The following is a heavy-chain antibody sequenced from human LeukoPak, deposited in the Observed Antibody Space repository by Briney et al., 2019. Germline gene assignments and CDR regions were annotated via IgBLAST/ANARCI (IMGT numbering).Heavy chain of an antibody. D-gene: IGHD6-19*01. CDR1: GGSISSSSYY. J-gene: IGHJ4*02. CDR2: ISYSGST. V-gene: IGHV4-39*07. Sequence: SSETLSLTCTVSGGSISSSSYYWDWIRQPPGKGLEWIGSISYSGSTYYNPSLKSRVTISVDTSKNHFSLKLSSVTAADTAAYYCARGQFLYSTGWPSTIRFDYWGQGALVTVSS. CDR3: ARGQFLYSTGWPSTIRFDY.